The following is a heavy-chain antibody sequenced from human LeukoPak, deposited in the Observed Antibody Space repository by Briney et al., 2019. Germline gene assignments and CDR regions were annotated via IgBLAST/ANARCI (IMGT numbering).Heavy chain of an antibody. CDR2: INPNSGGT. CDR1: GYTFTGYY. J-gene: IGHJ1*01. Sequence: ASVKVSCKASGYTFTGYYMHWVRQAPGQGLEWMGWINPNSGGTNYAQKFQGRVTMTRDTSISTAYMGLSRLRSDDTAVYYCARDGLQSAVIVGASVEFQHWGQGTLVTVCS. D-gene: IGHD1-26*01. CDR3: ARDGLQSAVIVGASVEFQH. V-gene: IGHV1-2*02.